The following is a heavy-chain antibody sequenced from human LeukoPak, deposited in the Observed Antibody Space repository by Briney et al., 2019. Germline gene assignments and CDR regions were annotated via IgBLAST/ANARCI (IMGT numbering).Heavy chain of an antibody. CDR2: IDHSGST. CDR1: GFTVSSNY. Sequence: PGGSLRLSCAASGFTVSSNYMSWVRQAPGKGLEWIGEIDHSGSTNYNPSLKSRVTISVDTSKNQFSLKLSSVTAADTAVYYCAREVMSSDPDAFDIWGQGTMVTVSS. V-gene: IGHV4-34*01. J-gene: IGHJ3*02. CDR3: AREVMSSDPDAFDI. D-gene: IGHD2-21*01.